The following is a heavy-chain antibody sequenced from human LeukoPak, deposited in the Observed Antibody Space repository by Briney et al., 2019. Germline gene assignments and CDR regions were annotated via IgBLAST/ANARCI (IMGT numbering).Heavy chain of an antibody. V-gene: IGHV3-7*02. J-gene: IGHJ4*02. CDR2: IKHDASEK. Sequence: GGSLRLSCVASGFTFSDYWMSWVRQAPGKGLEWVAHIKHDASEKYYVDSVKGRFTISRDNAKNSLYLPMNSLRSEDTAVYYCAKGQELDDGVFDSWGQGTLVTVSS. D-gene: IGHD1-1*01. CDR1: GFTFSDYW. CDR3: AKGQELDDGVFDS.